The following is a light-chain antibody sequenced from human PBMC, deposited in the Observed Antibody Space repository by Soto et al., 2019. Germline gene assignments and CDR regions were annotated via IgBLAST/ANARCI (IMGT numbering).Light chain of an antibody. Sequence: EIVLTQSPGTLSLSPGDRATLSCRASQTISSTYLAWYQKKPGQDPRLLIYATSTRATGIPDRFSGSGSGTDFTLTISRLETEDFAVYYCQQYGSSTKTVGQGTKVDIK. V-gene: IGKV3-20*01. CDR2: ATS. CDR3: QQYGSSTKT. J-gene: IGKJ1*01. CDR1: QTISSTY.